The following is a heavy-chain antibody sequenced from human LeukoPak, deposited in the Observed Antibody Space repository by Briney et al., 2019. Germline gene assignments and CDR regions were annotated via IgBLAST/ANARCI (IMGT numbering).Heavy chain of an antibody. Sequence: PGGSLRLSCVASGFTFSSNGMHWVRQAPGKGLEWVTFIQYDGSKKYYADSVKGRFTISRDNSKDTLYLEMNSLRAEDTAVYYCAKGFYDSSGYYYLHSFDHWGQGTLVTVSS. V-gene: IGHV3-30*02. CDR1: GFTFSSNG. D-gene: IGHD3-22*01. J-gene: IGHJ4*02. CDR2: IQYDGSKK. CDR3: AKGFYDSSGYYYLHSFDH.